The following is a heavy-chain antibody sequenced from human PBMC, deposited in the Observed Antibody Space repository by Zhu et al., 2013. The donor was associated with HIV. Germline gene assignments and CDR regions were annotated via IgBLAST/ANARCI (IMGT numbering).Heavy chain of an antibody. CDR1: GYTFTSYD. V-gene: IGHV1-69*06. J-gene: IGHJ3*02. D-gene: IGHD2-15*01. Sequence: QVQLVQSGAEVKKPGASVKVSCKASGYTFTSYDINWVRQATGQGLEWMGGIIPIFNTPKYAQKFKGRVTITADKSTKTVYMELNSLKFDDTAVYYCTKGGLTLSWPWGSFDIWGQGTKVTVSP. CDR2: IIPIFNTP. CDR3: TKGGLTLSWPWGSFDI.